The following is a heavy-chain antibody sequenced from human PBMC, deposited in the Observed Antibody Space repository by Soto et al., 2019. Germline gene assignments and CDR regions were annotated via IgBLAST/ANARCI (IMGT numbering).Heavy chain of an antibody. D-gene: IGHD3-9*01. V-gene: IGHV1-24*01. Sequence: QVQLVQSGAEVKKPGASVKVSCKVSGYTLTELSMHWVRQAPGKGLEWMGGFDPEDGETIYAQKFQGRVTITEDTSTDTAYMELSSLRSEDTAVYYCATAAPTYYDILTGSFLPGFDYWGQGTLVTVSS. CDR1: GYTLTELS. CDR2: FDPEDGET. J-gene: IGHJ4*02. CDR3: ATAAPTYYDILTGSFLPGFDY.